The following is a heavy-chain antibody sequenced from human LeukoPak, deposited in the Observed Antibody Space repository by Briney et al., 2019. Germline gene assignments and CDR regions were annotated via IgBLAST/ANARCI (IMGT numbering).Heavy chain of an antibody. V-gene: IGHV3-23*01. CDR1: GFTFSSYA. J-gene: IGHJ4*02. CDR3: ARARRGYYYDN. Sequence: GGSLRLSCSASGFTFSSYAMSWVRQAPGNGLEWVSSITTSGDVTHNTDSVKGRFSISRDNSKNTHYLQMNSLRAEDTAIYYCARARRGYYYDNWGQGTLVTVSS. CDR2: ITTSGDVT. D-gene: IGHD2-15*01.